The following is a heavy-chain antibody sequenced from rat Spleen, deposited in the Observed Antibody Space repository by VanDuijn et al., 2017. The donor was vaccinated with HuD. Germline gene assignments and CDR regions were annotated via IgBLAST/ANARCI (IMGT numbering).Heavy chain of an antibody. Sequence: EVQLVESGGGLVQPGRSMKVSCAASGFSFSDYYMAWVRQAPKKGLEWVASINSGGDVTYYPNSVKGRFTISRDNAKSTLYLQMDSLRSEDTATYYCARRGYSDYYFDYWGQGVMVTVSS. CDR2: INSGGDVT. D-gene: IGHD1-1*01. V-gene: IGHV5-25*01. J-gene: IGHJ2*01. CDR1: GFSFSDYY. CDR3: ARRGYSDYYFDY.